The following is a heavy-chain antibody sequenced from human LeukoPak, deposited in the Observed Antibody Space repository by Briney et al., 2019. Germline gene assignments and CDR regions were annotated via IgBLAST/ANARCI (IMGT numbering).Heavy chain of an antibody. Sequence: GGSLRLSCAASGFTVSSNYMSWVRQAPGKGQEWVSVIYSGGSTYYADSVKGRFTISRDNSKNTLYLQMSSLRAEDTAVYYCATQGSYDAFDIWGQGTMVTVSS. CDR3: ATQGSYDAFDI. CDR1: GFTVSSNY. V-gene: IGHV3-53*01. J-gene: IGHJ3*02. CDR2: IYSGGST. D-gene: IGHD1-26*01.